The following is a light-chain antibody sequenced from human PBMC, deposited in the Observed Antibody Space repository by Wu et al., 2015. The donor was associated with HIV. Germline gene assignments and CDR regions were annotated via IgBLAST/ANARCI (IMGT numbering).Light chain of an antibody. V-gene: IGKV1-27*01. CDR1: QGINNF. J-gene: IGKJ1*01. CDR2: AAS. Sequence: DIQMTQSPSSLSASVGDRVTITCRAGQGINNFLAWYQQKPGKVPKVLIYAASTLQSGVPSRFSGSGSGTDFTLTISSLQPEDVATYYCQKYNTAPWTFGQGTKVEVK. CDR3: QKYNTAPWT.